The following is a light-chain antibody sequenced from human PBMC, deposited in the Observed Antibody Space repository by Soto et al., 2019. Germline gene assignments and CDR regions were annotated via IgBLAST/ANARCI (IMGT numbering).Light chain of an antibody. CDR1: QGISSS. CDR2: AAS. J-gene: IGKJ4*01. V-gene: IGKV1-9*01. CDR3: QQLKSFPLS. Sequence: IQLTQSTSSLSASVGYRVTITCRSSQGISSSLAWYQQQQGKAPKLLIYAASTLQSGVPSRFNGSGSGTDFTLTISSLQPEEFATYYCQQLKSFPLSFGGGTTVEIK.